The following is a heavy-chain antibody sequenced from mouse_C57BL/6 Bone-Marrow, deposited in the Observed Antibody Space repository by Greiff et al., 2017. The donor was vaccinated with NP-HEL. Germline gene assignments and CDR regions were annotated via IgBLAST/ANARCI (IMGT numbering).Heavy chain of an antibody. CDR2: ISSGSSTI. V-gene: IGHV5-17*01. J-gene: IGHJ1*03. CDR3: ARGRGYGYDKYFDV. Sequence: EVKVVESGGGLVKPGGSLKLSCAASGFTFSDYGMHWVRQAPEKGLEWVAYISSGSSTIYYADTVKGRFTISRDNAKNTLFLQMTSLRSEDTAMYYCARGRGYGYDKYFDVWGTGTTVTVSS. D-gene: IGHD2-2*01. CDR1: GFTFSDYG.